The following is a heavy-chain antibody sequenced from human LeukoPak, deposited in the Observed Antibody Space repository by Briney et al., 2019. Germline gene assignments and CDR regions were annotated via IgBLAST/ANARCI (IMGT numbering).Heavy chain of an antibody. CDR2: IYSGGST. CDR3: ARAPGLVVAGTDYYYGMDV. J-gene: IGHJ6*02. CDR1: GSTVSGNY. Sequence: GGSLRLSCAASGSTVSGNYMSWVRQAPGKGLEWVSLIYSGGSTYYADSVKGRFTISRDNSKNTLYLQMNSLRAEDTAVYYCARAPGLVVAGTDYYYGMDVWGQGTTVTVSS. D-gene: IGHD6-19*01. V-gene: IGHV3-66*01.